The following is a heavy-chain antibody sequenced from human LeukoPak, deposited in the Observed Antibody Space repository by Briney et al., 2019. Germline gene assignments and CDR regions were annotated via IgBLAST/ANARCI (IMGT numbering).Heavy chain of an antibody. CDR2: INSDGSST. J-gene: IGHJ4*02. CDR1: GFIFSNYW. V-gene: IGHV3-74*01. D-gene: IGHD2-2*01. CDR3: ARHAVPDY. Sequence: GGSLRLSCAASGFIFSNYWMYWVRQVPGKGLVWVSRINSDGSSTSYADSVKGRFTISRDNAKNTLFLQMNSLRVEDTAVYYCARHAVPDYWGQGTLVTVSS.